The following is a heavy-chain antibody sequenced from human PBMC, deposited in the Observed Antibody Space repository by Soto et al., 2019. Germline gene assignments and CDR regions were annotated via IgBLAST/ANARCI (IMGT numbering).Heavy chain of an antibody. D-gene: IGHD2-21*02. CDR3: VHSRCGGDCLQSYSSHYYYGMDI. Sequence: QITLKESGPTLVKPTQTLTLTCTFSGFSLSTGGMGVGWIRQPPGKALEWLALIYWDGDRRYSPSLMNRLTIAKDTSKNQMVLTMTNMDPVDTATYYCVHSRCGGDCLQSYSSHYYYGMDIWGQGTTVTVSS. V-gene: IGHV2-5*02. CDR1: GFSLSTGGMG. J-gene: IGHJ6*02. CDR2: IYWDGDR.